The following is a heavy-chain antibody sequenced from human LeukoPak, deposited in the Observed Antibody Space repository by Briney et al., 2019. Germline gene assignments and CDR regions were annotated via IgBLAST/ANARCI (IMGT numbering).Heavy chain of an antibody. CDR2: ISGSGGST. V-gene: IGHV3-23*01. D-gene: IGHD1-26*01. Sequence: GGSLRLSCAASGFTFSSYAMGWVRQAPGKGLEWVSAISGSGGSTYYADSVKGRFTISRDNSKNTLYLQMDSLRAEDTAVYYCAKGVRGSYFNWFDPWGQGTLVTVSS. CDR1: GFTFSSYA. J-gene: IGHJ5*02. CDR3: AKGVRGSYFNWFDP.